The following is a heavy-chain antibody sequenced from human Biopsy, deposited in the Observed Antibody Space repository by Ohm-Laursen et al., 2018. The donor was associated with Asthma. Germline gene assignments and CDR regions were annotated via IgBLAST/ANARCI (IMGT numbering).Heavy chain of an antibody. D-gene: IGHD7-27*01. J-gene: IGHJ4*02. CDR3: ARHWDWGSFFDY. Sequence: SETLSLTCTVSNGSISSNFYYWGWIRQPPGKGLEWVGSIHKNGIGYYKSSLKSRLTISVDTSKNQFSLKVTSVTAADTAVYYCARHWDWGSFFDYWGQGTPVTVSS. CDR1: NGSISSNFYY. CDR2: IHKNGIG. V-gene: IGHV4-39*01.